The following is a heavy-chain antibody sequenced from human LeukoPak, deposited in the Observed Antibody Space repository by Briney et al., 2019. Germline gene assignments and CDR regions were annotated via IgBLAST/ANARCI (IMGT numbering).Heavy chain of an antibody. D-gene: IGHD6-13*01. Sequence: PSETLSLTCTVSGGSISSYFWIWIRQPPGKGLEWIGYIYYSGSTNYNPSLKSRVTISVDMSKNQFSLKLSSVTAADTAVYYCARSITSSWYWDFQHCAQGTLVTVSS. CDR2: IYYSGST. J-gene: IGHJ1*01. CDR3: ARSITSSWYWDFQH. V-gene: IGHV4-59*01. CDR1: GGSISSYF.